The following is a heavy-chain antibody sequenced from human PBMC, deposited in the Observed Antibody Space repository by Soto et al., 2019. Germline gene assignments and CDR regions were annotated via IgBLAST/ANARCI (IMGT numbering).Heavy chain of an antibody. Sequence: SETLSLTCAVSGGSISSYYWSWIRQPPGKGLEWIGYIYYSGSTNYNPSLKSRVTISVDTSKNQFSLKLSSVTAADTAVYYCAREGGNYDYIWGSYRPQDAFDIWGQGTMVTVS. D-gene: IGHD3-16*02. V-gene: IGHV4-59*01. J-gene: IGHJ3*02. CDR3: AREGGNYDYIWGSYRPQDAFDI. CDR1: GGSISSYY. CDR2: IYYSGST.